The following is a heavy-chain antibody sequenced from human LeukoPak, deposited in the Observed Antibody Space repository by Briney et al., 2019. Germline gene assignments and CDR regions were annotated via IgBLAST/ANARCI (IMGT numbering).Heavy chain of an antibody. CDR3: ARDSNVVGAEGAG. V-gene: IGHV3-21*01. CDR2: ISSSSSYI. CDR1: GFTFSSYS. J-gene: IGHJ4*02. Sequence: GGSLRLSCAASGFTFSSYSMNWVRQAPGKGLEWVSSISSSSSYIYYAYSVKGRFPISRENAKNLLYMQMNSLRAEDTAVYYCARDSNVVGAEGAGWGQGTLVTVSS. D-gene: IGHD1-26*01.